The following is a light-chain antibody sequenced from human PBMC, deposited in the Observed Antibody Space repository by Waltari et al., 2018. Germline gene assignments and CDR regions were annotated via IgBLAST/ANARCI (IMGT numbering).Light chain of an antibody. CDR2: DAS. J-gene: IGKJ5*01. CDR3: QQRSSLPIT. Sequence: LSLSPGERATLSCRASQSISSYLAWYQQKPGQAPKLLIYDASNRATGIPARFSGSGSWTDFTLTITSLEPEDFAVYYCQQRSSLPITFGQGTRLDIK. V-gene: IGKV3-11*01. CDR1: QSISSY.